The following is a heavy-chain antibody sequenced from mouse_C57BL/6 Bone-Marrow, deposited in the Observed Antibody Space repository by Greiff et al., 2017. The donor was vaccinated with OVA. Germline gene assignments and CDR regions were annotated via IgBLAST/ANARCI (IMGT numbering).Heavy chain of an antibody. J-gene: IGHJ2*01. D-gene: IGHD2-5*01. CDR1: GYTFTSYW. CDR2: IDPSDSYT. Sequence: QVQLQQPGAELVRPGTSVKLSCKASGYTFTSYWMHWVKQRPGQGLEWIGVIDPSDSYTNYNQKFNGKATLTVDTSSSTAYMQLSSLTSEDSAVYYCALYSNYDYWGQGTTLTVSS. CDR3: ALYSNYDY. V-gene: IGHV1-59*01.